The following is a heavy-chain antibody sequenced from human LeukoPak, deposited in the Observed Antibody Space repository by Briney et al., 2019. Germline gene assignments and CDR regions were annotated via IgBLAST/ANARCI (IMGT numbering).Heavy chain of an antibody. D-gene: IGHD6-6*01. CDR2: INPNSGGT. CDR3: ARGGEYSRSSSTY. CDR1: GYTFTGYY. J-gene: IGHJ4*02. Sequence: ASVRVSCKASGYTFTGYYMHWVRQAPGQGLEWMGWINPNSGGTNYAQKFQGRVTVTRDTSISTAYMELSTLRSDDTAVYYCARGGEYSRSSSTYWGQGTLVTVSS. V-gene: IGHV1-2*02.